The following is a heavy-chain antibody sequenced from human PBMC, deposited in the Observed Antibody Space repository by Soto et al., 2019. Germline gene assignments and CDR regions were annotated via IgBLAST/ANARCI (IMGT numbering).Heavy chain of an antibody. D-gene: IGHD5-18*01. J-gene: IGHJ4*02. CDR3: ARALRGYSYGYGE. Sequence: QVQLVQSGAEVKKPGSSVKVSCKASGGTFSDYIIDWVRQAPGQGLERMGGILPIFHRTKYAQKVQGRVTISADESTSTVSMDLNSLTSEDTGVYYCARALRGYSYGYGEWGQGTVVTVSS. V-gene: IGHV1-69*01. CDR1: GGTFSDYI. CDR2: ILPIFHRT.